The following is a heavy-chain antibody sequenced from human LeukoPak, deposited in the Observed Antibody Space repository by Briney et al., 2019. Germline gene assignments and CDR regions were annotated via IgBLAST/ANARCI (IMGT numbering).Heavy chain of an antibody. J-gene: IGHJ4*02. CDR1: GYTFTSYD. Sequence: ASVKVSCKESGYTFTSYDINWVRQATGQGLEWMGWMNPNSGNTGHAQKFQGRVTMTRNTSIRTAYMELNSLRSEDTAVYYCARAFTGRGDYFFWGQGTLVTVSS. CDR2: MNPNSGNT. D-gene: IGHD4-17*01. V-gene: IGHV1-8*01. CDR3: ARAFTGRGDYFF.